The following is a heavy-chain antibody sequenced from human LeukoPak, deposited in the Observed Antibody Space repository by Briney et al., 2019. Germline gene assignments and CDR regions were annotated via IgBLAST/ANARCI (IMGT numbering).Heavy chain of an antibody. J-gene: IGHJ4*02. CDR3: AKERDIVATMDY. CDR1: EFTVSSYA. V-gene: IGHV3-23*01. D-gene: IGHD5-12*01. CDR2: ISGSGGST. Sequence: GGSLRLSCAASEFTVSSYAMTWVRQAPGKGLEWVSVISGSGGSTYYADSVKGRFTISRDNSKNTLYLQMNSLRAEDTAVYYCAKERDIVATMDYWGQGTLVTVSS.